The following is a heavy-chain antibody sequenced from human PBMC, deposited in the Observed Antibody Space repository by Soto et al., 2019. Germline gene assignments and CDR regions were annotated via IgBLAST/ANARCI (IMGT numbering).Heavy chain of an antibody. Sequence: SETLSLTCAVYGGSFSCYYWSWIRQPPGKGLEWIGEINHSGSTNYNPSLKSRVTISVDTSKNQFSLKLRSVTAADTAVYYCARGRVAARPPLYYYYYGMDVWGQGTTVTV. V-gene: IGHV4-34*01. CDR3: ARGRVAARPPLYYYYYGMDV. D-gene: IGHD6-6*01. CDR2: INHSGST. CDR1: GGSFSCYY. J-gene: IGHJ6*02.